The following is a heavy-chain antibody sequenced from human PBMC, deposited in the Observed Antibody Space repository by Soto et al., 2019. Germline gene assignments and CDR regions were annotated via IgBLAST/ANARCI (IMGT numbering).Heavy chain of an antibody. CDR3: ARVSGYINYYYYMDV. J-gene: IGHJ6*03. Sequence: GGSLRLSCAASGFTFSDYYMSWIRQAPGKGLEWVSYISSSGSTIYYADSVKGRFTISRDNAKNSLYLQMNSLRAEDTAVYYCARVSGYINYYYYMDVWGKGTTVTVSS. V-gene: IGHV3-11*01. D-gene: IGHD3-22*01. CDR1: GFTFSDYY. CDR2: ISSSGSTI.